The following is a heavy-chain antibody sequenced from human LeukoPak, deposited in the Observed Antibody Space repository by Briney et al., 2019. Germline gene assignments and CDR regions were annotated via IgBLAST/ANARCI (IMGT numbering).Heavy chain of an antibody. CDR2: IKQDGSEK. V-gene: IGHV3-7*01. J-gene: IGHJ4*02. CDR1: GFTFSSYW. CDR3: ARVFELGYSGYDWGFDY. Sequence: HPGGFLRLSCAASGFTFSSYWMSWVRQAPGKGLEWVANIKQDGSEKYYVDSVKGRFTISRDNAKNSLYLQMNSLRAEDTAVYYCARVFELGYSGYDWGFDYWGQGTLVTVSS. D-gene: IGHD5-12*01.